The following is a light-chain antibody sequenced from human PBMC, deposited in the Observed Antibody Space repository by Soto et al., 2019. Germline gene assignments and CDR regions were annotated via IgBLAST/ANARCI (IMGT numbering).Light chain of an antibody. CDR3: QQYYSYPQT. CDR2: AAS. CDR1: QGISSY. J-gene: IGKJ1*01. V-gene: IGKV1-8*01. Sequence: AIRMTQSPSSFSASTGDRVTITCRASQGISSYLAWYQQKPGKAPKLLIYAASTLQSGVPSRFSGSVSGTHFTLTISCLQSEDFATYYCQQYYSYPQTFGQGTKVEIK.